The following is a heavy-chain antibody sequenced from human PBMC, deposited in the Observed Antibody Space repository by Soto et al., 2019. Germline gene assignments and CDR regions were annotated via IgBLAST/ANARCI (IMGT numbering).Heavy chain of an antibody. CDR1: GGSISSGDYY. J-gene: IGHJ4*02. Sequence: PSETLSLTCTVSGGSISSGDYYWSWIRQPPGKGLEWIGYIYYSGSTYYNPSLKSRVTISVDTSKNQFSLKLSSVTAADTAVYYCARALGPAATLIDYWGQGTLVTVSS. V-gene: IGHV4-30-4*01. CDR2: IYYSGST. D-gene: IGHD2-2*01. CDR3: ARALGPAATLIDY.